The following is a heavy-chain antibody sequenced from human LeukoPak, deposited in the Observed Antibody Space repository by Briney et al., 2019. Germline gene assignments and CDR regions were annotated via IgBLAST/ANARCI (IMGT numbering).Heavy chain of an antibody. D-gene: IGHD1-1*01. CDR1: GFNFWNTG. CDR3: AKDVFHWAFDI. CDR2: IGGGGSDT. J-gene: IGHJ3*02. Sequence: GGSLRLSCAVSGFNFWNTGMSWVRQAPGKGLERVSAIGGGGSDTRYTDSVMGRFTLSRDISRNILYLQMNSLRAEDTAIYFCAKDVFHWAFDIWGQGTMVTVSA. V-gene: IGHV3-23*01.